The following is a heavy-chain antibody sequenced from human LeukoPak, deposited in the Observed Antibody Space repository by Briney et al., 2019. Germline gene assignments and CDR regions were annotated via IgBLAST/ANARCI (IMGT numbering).Heavy chain of an antibody. CDR2: INSDGSST. Sequence: GGSLRLSCAASGFTFSSYWMHWVRQAPGKGLVWVSRINSDGSSTSYADSVKGRFTISRDNAKNTLYLQMNSLRAEDTAVYYCAREYGDHGDLYYYGMDVWGQGTTVTVSS. CDR1: GFTFSSYW. CDR3: AREYGDHGDLYYYGMDV. D-gene: IGHD4-17*01. V-gene: IGHV3-74*01. J-gene: IGHJ6*02.